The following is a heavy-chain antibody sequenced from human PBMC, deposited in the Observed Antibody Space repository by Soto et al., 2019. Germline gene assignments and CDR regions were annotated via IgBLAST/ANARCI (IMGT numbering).Heavy chain of an antibody. D-gene: IGHD6-13*01. CDR3: ARDGYSSSWPDYGMDV. CDR2: IKQDGSEK. J-gene: IGHJ6*02. V-gene: IGHV3-7*04. Sequence: EVQLVESGGGLVQPGGSLRLSCAASGFTFSSYWMSWVRQAPGKGLEWVANIKQDGSEKYYVDSVKGRFTISRDNAKNSLYLQMNSRRAEDTAVYYCARDGYSSSWPDYGMDVWGQGTTVTVSS. CDR1: GFTFSSYW.